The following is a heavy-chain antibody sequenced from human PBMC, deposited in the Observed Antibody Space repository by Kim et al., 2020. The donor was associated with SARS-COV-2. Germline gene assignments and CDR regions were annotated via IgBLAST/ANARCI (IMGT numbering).Heavy chain of an antibody. V-gene: IGHV4-39*01. CDR3: ARIMTAGTRAGGWFDP. CDR2: IYYSGST. J-gene: IGHJ5*02. CDR1: GGSISSSSYY. D-gene: IGHD6-13*01. Sequence: SETLSLTCTVSGGSISSSSYYWGWIRQPPGKGLEWIGSIYYSGSTYYNPSLKSRVTISVDTSKNQFSLKLSSVTAADTAVYYCARIMTAGTRAGGWFDPWGQGTLVPVSS.